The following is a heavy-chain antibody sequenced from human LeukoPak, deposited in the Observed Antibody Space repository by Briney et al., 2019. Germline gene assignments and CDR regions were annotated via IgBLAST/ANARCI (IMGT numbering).Heavy chain of an antibody. CDR1: GFTVSSNY. CDR2: IYSGGST. J-gene: IGHJ4*02. D-gene: IGHD2-15*01. CDR3: ARATASGGSRHFDY. V-gene: IGHV3-66*02. Sequence: GGSLRLSCAASGFTVSSNYMSWVRQAPGRGLEWVSVIYSGGSTYYTDSVKVRFTISRDNSKNTLYLQMNSLRAEDTAVYYCARATASGGSRHFDYWGQGTLVTVSS.